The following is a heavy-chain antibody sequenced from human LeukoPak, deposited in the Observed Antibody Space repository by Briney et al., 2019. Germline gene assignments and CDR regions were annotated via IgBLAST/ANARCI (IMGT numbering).Heavy chain of an antibody. V-gene: IGHV3-7*03. CDR3: ARDATYCLDC. CDR1: GFTFSNYW. CDR2: MKQNGREA. Sequence: GGSLRLSCAASGFTFSNYWMTCVRQAPGKGLEWVAHMKQNGREAYYVDSVKGRFTISRDNAKNSLFLQMNSLRAEDTAVYYCARDATYCLDCWGQGTLVTVSS. D-gene: IGHD1-26*01. J-gene: IGHJ4*02.